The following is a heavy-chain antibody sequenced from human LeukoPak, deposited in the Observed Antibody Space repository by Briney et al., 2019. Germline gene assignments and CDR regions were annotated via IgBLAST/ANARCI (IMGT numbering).Heavy chain of an antibody. V-gene: IGHV3-64*01. Sequence: PGGSLRLSCVASGFSFSAYTMHWVRQAPGKGLEYVSAIRSDGSSTFYPSSVRGRFTISRDNSKSKLYLQMGSLRAEDTAVYYCTRRYGGHSGWAGYHDSWGQGTLVTVSS. CDR1: GFSFSAYT. D-gene: IGHD6-19*01. CDR2: IRSDGSST. CDR3: TRRYGGHSGWAGYHDS. J-gene: IGHJ4*02.